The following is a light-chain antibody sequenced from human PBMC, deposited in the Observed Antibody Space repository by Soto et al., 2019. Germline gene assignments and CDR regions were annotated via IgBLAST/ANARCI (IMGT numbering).Light chain of an antibody. V-gene: IGLV2-8*01. J-gene: IGLJ1*01. Sequence: QSALTQPPSASGSPGQSVTISCTGTSSDVGGDNYVSWYQQHPGKAPKLMIYEVSKRPSGVPDRFSGSKSGNTASLTVSGLQAEDEADYYCSSYAGSNNYVFGTGTKLTDL. CDR3: SSYAGSNNYV. CDR2: EVS. CDR1: SSDVGGDNY.